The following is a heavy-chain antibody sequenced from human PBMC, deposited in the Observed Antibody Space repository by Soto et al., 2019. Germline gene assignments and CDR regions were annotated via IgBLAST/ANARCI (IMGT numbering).Heavy chain of an antibody. CDR3: TTLYSPGMDV. CDR2: INPDGSST. D-gene: IGHD4-4*01. Sequence: PGGSLRLSCAGSGFFFQNYAMYWVRQAPGKGLVWVSRINPDGSSTAYADSVKGRFTISRDNAKNTLFLQMNSLRAEDTAVYYCTTLYSPGMDVWGRGTTVTVSS. V-gene: IGHV3-74*01. CDR1: GFFFQNYA. J-gene: IGHJ6*02.